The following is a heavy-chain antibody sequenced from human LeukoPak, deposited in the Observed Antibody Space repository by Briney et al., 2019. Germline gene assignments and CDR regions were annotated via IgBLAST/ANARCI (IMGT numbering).Heavy chain of an antibody. CDR1: GFTFSGYA. J-gene: IGHJ4*02. CDR2: ISGSGSST. V-gene: IGHV3-23*01. D-gene: IGHD3-9*01. CDR3: TKGDYDILTALDY. Sequence: GGSLRLSCAASGFTFSGYAMSWVRQAPGKGLEWVSGISGSGSSTYYADSVKGRFTISRDNSKNTLYLQMNTLRPEDTAVYCCTKGDYDILTALDYWGQGTLVTVSS.